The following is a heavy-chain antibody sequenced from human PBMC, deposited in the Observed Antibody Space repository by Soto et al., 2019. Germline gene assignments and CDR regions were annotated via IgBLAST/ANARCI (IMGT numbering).Heavy chain of an antibody. J-gene: IGHJ4*02. CDR2: IYDSGTTYT. D-gene: IGHD6-19*01. Sequence: PSETLSLTCAVSGYFISSGHYWGWIRQPPGKGLEWIGYIYDSGTTYTYFNPSLKSRVTISVDTSKNQFSLKVRSVTAADSAVYYCAIAGQWLFGQYYFDYWGQGTLVTVSS. CDR1: GYFISSGHY. CDR3: AIAGQWLFGQYYFDY. V-gene: IGHV4-38-2*01.